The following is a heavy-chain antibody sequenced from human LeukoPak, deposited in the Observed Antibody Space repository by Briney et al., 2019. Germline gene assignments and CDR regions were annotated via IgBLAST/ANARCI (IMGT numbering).Heavy chain of an antibody. V-gene: IGHV3-21*01. Sequence: NPGGSLGLSCAASGFTFSSYSMNWVRQAPGKGLEWVSSISSSSSYIYYADSVKGRFTISRDNAKNSLYLQMNSLRAEDTAVYYCARDRYQLLSRAVAFDIWGQGTMVTVSS. CDR2: ISSSSSYI. D-gene: IGHD2-2*01. CDR3: ARDRYQLLSRAVAFDI. J-gene: IGHJ3*02. CDR1: GFTFSSYS.